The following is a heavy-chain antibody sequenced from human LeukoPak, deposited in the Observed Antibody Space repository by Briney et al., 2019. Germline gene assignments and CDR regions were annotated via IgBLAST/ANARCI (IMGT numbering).Heavy chain of an antibody. Sequence: GGSLRLSCAASGFTFSSYAMSWVRQAPGKGLEWVSAISGSGGSTYYADSVKGRFTISRDNSKNTLYLQMSSLRAEDTAVYYCAKDFRSFYYYDSSGPSLGAFDIWGQGTMVTVSS. CDR3: AKDFRSFYYYDSSGPSLGAFDI. V-gene: IGHV3-23*01. J-gene: IGHJ3*02. D-gene: IGHD3-22*01. CDR1: GFTFSSYA. CDR2: ISGSGGST.